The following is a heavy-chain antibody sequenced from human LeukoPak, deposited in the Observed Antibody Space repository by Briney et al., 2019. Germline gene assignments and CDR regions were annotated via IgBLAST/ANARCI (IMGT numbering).Heavy chain of an antibody. J-gene: IGHJ3*02. CDR2: ISSNGGST. D-gene: IGHD3-10*01. V-gene: IGHV3-64*01. CDR1: GFTFSSYA. Sequence: GGSLRLSCAASGFTFSSYAMHWVRQAPGKGLEYVSAISSNGGSTYYANPVKGRFTISRDNSKNTLYLQMGSLRAEDMAVYYCAVSEYYGSGSYSTDAFDIWGQGTMVTVSS. CDR3: AVSEYYGSGSYSTDAFDI.